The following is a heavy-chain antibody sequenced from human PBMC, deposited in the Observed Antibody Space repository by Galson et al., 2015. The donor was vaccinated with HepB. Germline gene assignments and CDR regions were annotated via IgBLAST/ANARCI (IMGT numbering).Heavy chain of an antibody. CDR3: AKDTVRRSHTFDY. CDR2: ISYDGSNK. J-gene: IGHJ4*02. V-gene: IGHV3-30*18. CDR1: GFTFSSYG. D-gene: IGHD4-11*01. Sequence: SLRLSCAASGFTFSSYGMHWVRQAPGKGLEWVAVISYDGSNKYYADSVKGRFTISRDNSKNTLYLQMNSLRAEDTAVYYCAKDTVRRSHTFDYWGQGTLVTVSS.